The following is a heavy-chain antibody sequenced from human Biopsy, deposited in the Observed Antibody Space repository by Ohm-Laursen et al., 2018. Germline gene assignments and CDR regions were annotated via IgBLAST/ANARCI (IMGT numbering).Heavy chain of an antibody. D-gene: IGHD1-26*01. CDR1: GGTFINYA. CDR2: IIPMFGTA. J-gene: IGHJ4*02. Sequence: VKISCKASGGTFINYAISWVRQAPGQGLEWMGGIIPMFGTANYAQMLQGRVTISADESTSTSYMELSSLTTEDTAIYYCARGPHSGSHSCFDYWGRGTLVTVSS. V-gene: IGHV1-69*13. CDR3: ARGPHSGSHSCFDY.